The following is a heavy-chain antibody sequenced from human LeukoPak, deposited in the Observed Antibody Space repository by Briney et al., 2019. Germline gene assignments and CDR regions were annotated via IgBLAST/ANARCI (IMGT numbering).Heavy chain of an antibody. V-gene: IGHV4-39*01. CDR1: GGSISSSSYY. CDR2: IYYSGST. D-gene: IGHD3-3*01. CDR3: ASYDFWSGYYDDP. Sequence: SETLSLTCTVSGGSISSSSYYWGWIRQPPGKGLEWIGSIYYSGSTYYNPSLKSRVTISVDTSTNQFSLKLSSVTAADTAVYYCASYDFWSGYYDDPWGQGTLVTVSS. J-gene: IGHJ5*02.